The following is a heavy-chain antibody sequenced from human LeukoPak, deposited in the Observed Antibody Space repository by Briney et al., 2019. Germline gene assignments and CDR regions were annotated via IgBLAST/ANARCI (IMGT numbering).Heavy chain of an antibody. V-gene: IGHV4-34*01. CDR3: ARGEVSGDGGSLDY. CDR1: GGSFSGYY. CDR2: INHSGST. D-gene: IGHD6-25*01. J-gene: IGHJ4*02. Sequence: TSETLSLTCAVYGGSFSGYYWSWIRQPPGKGLEWIGEINHSGSTNYNPSLKSRVTISVDTSKNQFSLKLSSVTAADTAVYYCARGEVSGDGGSLDYWSQGTLVTVSS.